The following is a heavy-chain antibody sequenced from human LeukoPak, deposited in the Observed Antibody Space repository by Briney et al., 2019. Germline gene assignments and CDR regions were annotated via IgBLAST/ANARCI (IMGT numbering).Heavy chain of an antibody. J-gene: IGHJ6*03. V-gene: IGHV4-39*07. Sequence: SETLSLTCTVSGGSISSSSYYWGWIRQPPGKGLEWIGSIYYSGSTYYNPSLKSRVTISVDTSKNQFSLKLSSVTAADTAVYYCARGLGDIVVVPAAITGFYYYYYYMDVWGKGTTVTISS. CDR2: IYYSGST. D-gene: IGHD2-2*01. CDR3: ARGLGDIVVVPAAITGFYYYYYYMDV. CDR1: GGSISSSSYY.